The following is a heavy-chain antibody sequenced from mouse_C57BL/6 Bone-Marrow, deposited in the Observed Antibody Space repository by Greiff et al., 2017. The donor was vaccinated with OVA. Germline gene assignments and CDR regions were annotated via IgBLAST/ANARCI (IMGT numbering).Heavy chain of an antibody. D-gene: IGHD2-4*01. CDR2: ISSGGDYI. Sequence: EVKLVESGEGLVKPGGSLKLSCAASGFTFSSYAMSWVRQTPEKRLEWVAYISSGGDYIYYADTVKGRFTISRDNVRNTLYLQMSSLKSEDTAMYYCTRGNDSMFAYWGQGTLVTVSA. CDR3: TRGNDSMFAY. V-gene: IGHV5-9-1*02. J-gene: IGHJ3*01. CDR1: GFTFSSYA.